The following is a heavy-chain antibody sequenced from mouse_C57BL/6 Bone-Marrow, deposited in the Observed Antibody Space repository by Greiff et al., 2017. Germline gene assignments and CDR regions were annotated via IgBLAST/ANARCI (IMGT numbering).Heavy chain of an antibody. V-gene: IGHV3-6*01. Sequence: EVQLVESGPGLVKPSQSLSLTCSVTGYSITSGYYWNWIRQFPGNKLEWMGYISYDGSNNYNPSLKNRISITRDTSKNQFFLKLNSVTTEDTATYYCARDGPIYYYGSSYGGDYWGQGTSVTVSS. D-gene: IGHD1-1*01. CDR3: ARDGPIYYYGSSYGGDY. CDR2: ISYDGSN. CDR1: GYSITSGYY. J-gene: IGHJ4*01.